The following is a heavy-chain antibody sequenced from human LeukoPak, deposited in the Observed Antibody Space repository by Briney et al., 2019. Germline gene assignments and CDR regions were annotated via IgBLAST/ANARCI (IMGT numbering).Heavy chain of an antibody. J-gene: IGHJ6*02. D-gene: IGHD2-2*01. CDR3: ARGDIVVVPAATYYYYGMDV. CDR2: IIPIFGTA. CDR1: GGTFSSYA. V-gene: IGHV1-69*13. Sequence: SVKVSCKASGGTFSSYAISWVRQAPGQGLEWMGGIIPIFGTANYAQKFQGRVTITADESTSTAYMELSSLRSEDTAVYYCARGDIVVVPAATYYYYGMDVWGQGTTATVSS.